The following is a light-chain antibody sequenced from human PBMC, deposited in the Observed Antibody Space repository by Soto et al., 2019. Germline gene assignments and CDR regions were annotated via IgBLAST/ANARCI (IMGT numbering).Light chain of an antibody. CDR2: GSS. J-gene: IGKJ2*01. Sequence: SQTLSSRHLAWYQQKPGQAPRLLIYGSSSRATDIPDRFSGSGSGTDLNLTFVSGVRIAAAIYYRQQYGYSRTIGQGTKLDI. CDR3: QQYGYSRT. CDR1: QTLSSRH. V-gene: IGKV3-20*01.